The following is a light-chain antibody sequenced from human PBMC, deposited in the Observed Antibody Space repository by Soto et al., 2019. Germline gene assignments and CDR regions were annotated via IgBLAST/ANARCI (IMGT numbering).Light chain of an antibody. CDR2: GAT. CDR3: QQRSNWPRT. Sequence: EIVLTQSPGTLSLSPGERATLSCRSSQSVSSSYLAWYQQRRGQAPRLIIYGATSRATGIPDRFSGSGSGTDFTLTISSLEPEDFAVYYCQQRSNWPRTFCQGTRLEIK. J-gene: IGKJ5*01. V-gene: IGKV3D-20*02. CDR1: QSVSSSY.